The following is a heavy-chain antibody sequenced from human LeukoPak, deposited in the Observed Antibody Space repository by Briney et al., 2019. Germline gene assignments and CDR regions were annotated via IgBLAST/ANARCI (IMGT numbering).Heavy chain of an antibody. Sequence: ASVTVSCKASGYTFTGYYMHWVRQAPGQGLEWVGWINPNSGGTDYAQKFQGRVTMTRNTSISTAYMELSSLRSEDTAVYYCARIVRGIVRNNWFDPWGQGTLATVSS. V-gene: IGHV1-2*02. CDR2: INPNSGGT. CDR1: GYTFTGYY. D-gene: IGHD3-16*02. J-gene: IGHJ5*02. CDR3: ARIVRGIVRNNWFDP.